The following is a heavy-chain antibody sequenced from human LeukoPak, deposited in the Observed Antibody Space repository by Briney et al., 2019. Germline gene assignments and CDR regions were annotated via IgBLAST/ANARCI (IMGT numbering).Heavy chain of an antibody. CDR2: IYHSGST. V-gene: IGHV4-59*01. CDR3: ARRYTYGSLGFDY. D-gene: IGHD5-18*01. J-gene: IGHJ4*02. CDR1: GGFSSSYY. Sequence: SETLSLTCSVSGGFSSSYYWSWLRQPPGKGLEWIGCIYHSGSTNYNPSLESRVTISVDTSKNQFSLKLSSVTAADTAVYYCARRYTYGSLGFDYWGQGTLVTVSS.